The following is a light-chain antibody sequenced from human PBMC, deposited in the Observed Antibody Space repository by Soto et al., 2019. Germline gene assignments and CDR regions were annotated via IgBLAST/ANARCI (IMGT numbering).Light chain of an antibody. CDR2: DAS. J-gene: IGKJ3*01. Sequence: EIVLTQSPATLSLSPGERATLSCRASQSVSSYLAWYQQKPGQAPRLLIYDASNRATGIPARFSGSGSGTDFTLTISSLEPEGFAVYYCHQRSNWPPNFGPGTKVDIK. CDR1: QSVSSY. CDR3: HQRSNWPPN. V-gene: IGKV3-11*01.